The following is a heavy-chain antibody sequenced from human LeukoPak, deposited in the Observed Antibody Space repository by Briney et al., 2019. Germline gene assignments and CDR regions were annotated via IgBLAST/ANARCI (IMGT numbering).Heavy chain of an antibody. Sequence: GASVKVSCKASGGTFSIYAISWVRQAPGQGLEWMGGIIPIFGTANYAQKFQGRVTITADESTSTAYMELSSLRSEDTAVYYCARGRDSSGYYPGYNWFDPWGQGTLVTVSS. CDR2: IIPIFGTA. V-gene: IGHV1-69*13. D-gene: IGHD3-22*01. CDR1: GGTFSIYA. CDR3: ARGRDSSGYYPGYNWFDP. J-gene: IGHJ5*02.